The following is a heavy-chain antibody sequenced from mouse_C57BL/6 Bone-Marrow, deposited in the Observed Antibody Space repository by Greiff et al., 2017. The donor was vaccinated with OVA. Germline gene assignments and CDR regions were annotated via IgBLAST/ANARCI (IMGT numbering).Heavy chain of an antibody. CDR2: IYPGGGDT. CDR1: GYAFSSSW. V-gene: IGHV1-82*01. CDR3: ARRVPLTTVVARGWYFDV. J-gene: IGHJ1*03. D-gene: IGHD1-1*01. Sequence: VQLQESGPELVKPGASVKISCKASGYAFSSSWMNWVKQRPGKGLEWIGRIYPGGGDTNYNGKFKGKATLTADKSSSTAYMQLSSLTSEDSAVYFCARRVPLTTVVARGWYFDVWGTGTTVTVSS.